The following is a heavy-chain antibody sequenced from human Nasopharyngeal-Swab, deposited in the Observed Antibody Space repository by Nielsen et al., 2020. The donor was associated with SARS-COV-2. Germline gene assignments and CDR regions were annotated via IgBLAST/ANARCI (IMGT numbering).Heavy chain of an antibody. Sequence: GSLRLSCAVSGGSISSGGYYWSWIRRSPGKGLEWIGYIYYSGSTNYNPSLKSRVTISVDTSKNQFSLKLSSVTAADTAVYYCARGGYSYGSALAWYMDVWGKGTTVTVSS. CDR3: ARGGYSYGSALAWYMDV. D-gene: IGHD5-18*01. V-gene: IGHV4-61*08. J-gene: IGHJ6*03. CDR1: GGSISSGGYY. CDR2: IYYSGST.